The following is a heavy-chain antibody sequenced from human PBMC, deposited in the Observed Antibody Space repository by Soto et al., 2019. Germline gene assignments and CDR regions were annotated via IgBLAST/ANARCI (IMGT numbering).Heavy chain of an antibody. V-gene: IGHV4-4*02. D-gene: IGHD5-18*01. CDR1: GVSIGSHDW. J-gene: IGHJ4*02. Sequence: QVQLQESGPGLVKPSGTLSLTCAVSGVSIGSHDWWTWVRQPPGKGLEWIGESHQSGNTNYNSSLESRITISLDKSNNHFSLQLSSVTVADTAGYYCATRDTGRVYWGKGTLVTVSS. CDR3: ATRDTGRVY. CDR2: SHQSGNT.